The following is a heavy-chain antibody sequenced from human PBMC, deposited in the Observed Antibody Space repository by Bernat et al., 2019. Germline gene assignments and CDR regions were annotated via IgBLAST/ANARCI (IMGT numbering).Heavy chain of an antibody. V-gene: IGHV3-33*01. CDR1: GFTFSSYG. CDR3: ARDHEEGFRELLIYYYYMDV. D-gene: IGHD3-10*01. Sequence: QVQLVEFGGGVVQPGRSLRLSCAASGFTFSSYGMHWVRQAPGKGLEWVAVIWYDGSNKYYADSVKGRFTISRDNSKNTLYLQMNSLRAEDTAVYYCARDHEEGFRELLIYYYYMDVWGKGTTVTVSS. J-gene: IGHJ6*03. CDR2: IWYDGSNK.